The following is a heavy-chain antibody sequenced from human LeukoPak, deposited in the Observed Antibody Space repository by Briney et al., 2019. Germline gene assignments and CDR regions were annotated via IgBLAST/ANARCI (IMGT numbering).Heavy chain of an antibody. CDR2: IYFGDSDT. Sequence: GESLKISCEGSGYSFTTYWIGWVRQMPGKGLEWMGIIYFGDSDTRYSPPFQGPVIISADKSISTAYLQWSSLKASEMGMYYCARQADYGGNSVFGYWGQGALVTVSS. CDR1: GYSFTTYW. D-gene: IGHD4-23*01. CDR3: ARQADYGGNSVFGY. V-gene: IGHV5-51*01. J-gene: IGHJ4*02.